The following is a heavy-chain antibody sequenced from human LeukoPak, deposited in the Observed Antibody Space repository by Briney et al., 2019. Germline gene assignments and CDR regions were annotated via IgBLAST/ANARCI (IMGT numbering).Heavy chain of an antibody. V-gene: IGHV3-48*01. Sequence: GGSLRLSCAASGFTLSGYGMNWVRQAPGKGLEWVSYISSSTRIIYYADSVKGRLTISRDNAKNSLYLQMNSLRAEDTAVYYCASALNKYYDTLTAYRYWGQGTRVTVSS. J-gene: IGHJ4*02. CDR1: GFTLSGYG. CDR2: ISSSTRII. CDR3: ASALNKYYDTLTAYRY. D-gene: IGHD3-9*01.